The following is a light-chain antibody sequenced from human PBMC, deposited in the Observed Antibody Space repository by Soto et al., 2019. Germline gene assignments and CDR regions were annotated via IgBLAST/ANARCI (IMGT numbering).Light chain of an antibody. CDR3: QQYGSSSPWT. J-gene: IGKJ1*01. CDR2: GAY. Sequence: VLTHAPGTLSLSLGVTAALSNRTIQSVSSSYLAWYQQKPGQAPRLLIYGAYSRATGIPDRFSGSRSGTDFTLTIIRLEPAEFAVYYYQQYGSSSPWTSAQRAKVDI. CDR1: QSVSSSY. V-gene: IGKV3-20*01.